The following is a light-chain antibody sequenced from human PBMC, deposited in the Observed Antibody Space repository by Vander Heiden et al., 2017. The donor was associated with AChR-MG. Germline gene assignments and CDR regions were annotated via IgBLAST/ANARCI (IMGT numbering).Light chain of an antibody. J-gene: IGKJ5*01. V-gene: IGKV3-20*01. CDR1: QTVSSSY. CDR2: GAS. Sequence: EIVLTQSPGTLSLSPGERATLSCRASQTVSSSYLAWYQQRPGQAPRLLVYGASSRATGIPDRFTGSASGTDFTLTISRLEPEDFAVYYCQQYSSSLPITFGQGTRLDIK. CDR3: QQYSSSLPIT.